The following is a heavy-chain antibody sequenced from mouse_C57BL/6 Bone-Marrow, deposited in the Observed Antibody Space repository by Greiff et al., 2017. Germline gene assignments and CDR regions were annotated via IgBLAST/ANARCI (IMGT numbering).Heavy chain of an antibody. Sequence: QVTLKVSGPGILQPSQTLSLTCSFSGFSLSTFGMGVGWIRQPSWKGLEWLAHIWWDDDKYYKPARKSRLPISKDTSKNQVVLKIANVDTADTATYYCARIRYYGSYWYFDVWGTGTTVTVSS. CDR2: IWWDDDK. D-gene: IGHD1-1*01. CDR3: ARIRYYGSYWYFDV. V-gene: IGHV8-8*01. J-gene: IGHJ1*03. CDR1: GFSLSTFGMG.